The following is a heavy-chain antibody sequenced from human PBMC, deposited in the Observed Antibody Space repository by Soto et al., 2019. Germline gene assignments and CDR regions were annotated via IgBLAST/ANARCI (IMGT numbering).Heavy chain of an antibody. CDR1: GFSVSTSGEG. V-gene: IGHV2-5*01. D-gene: IGHD2-21*01. CDR2: ISWNEDK. Sequence: QITLKEYGPTLVIPTQTLTLTCTFSGFSVSTSGEGVGWIRQPPGKALEWLALISWNEDKHYSPSLESRLTITKDTSKNQVVLTVTNMDPVDTATYFCTHCYFPRWFSDYWGQGTLVTVSS. CDR3: THCYFPRWFSDY. J-gene: IGHJ4*02.